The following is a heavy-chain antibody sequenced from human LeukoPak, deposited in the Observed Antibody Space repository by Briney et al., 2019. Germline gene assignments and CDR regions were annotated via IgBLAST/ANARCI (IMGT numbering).Heavy chain of an antibody. V-gene: IGHV1-8*01. CDR3: ARDPGRYDYVWGSYIPNYFDY. J-gene: IGHJ4*02. CDR1: GSTFTSYD. Sequence: ASVKVSCKASGSTFTSYDINWVRQAAGQGLEWMGWMNPNSGNTGYAQKFQGRVTMTRNTSISTAYMELSSLRSEDTAVYYCARDPGRYDYVWGSYIPNYFDYWGQGTLVTVSS. D-gene: IGHD3-16*01. CDR2: MNPNSGNT.